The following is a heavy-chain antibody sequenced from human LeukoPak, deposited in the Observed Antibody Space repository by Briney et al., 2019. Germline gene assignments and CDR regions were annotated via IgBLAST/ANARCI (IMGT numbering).Heavy chain of an antibody. Sequence: PGGSLRLSCAASGFTFSSYAMHWVRQAPGQGLEWVSFIYSDNTHYSASVKGRFTISRDNAKNYLYLQMNSLRGEDTALYYCAKAGPYGSGSYYDYWGQGTLVTVSS. D-gene: IGHD3-10*01. V-gene: IGHV3-NL1*01. CDR3: AKAGPYGSGSYYDY. CDR2: IYSDNT. J-gene: IGHJ4*02. CDR1: GFTFSSYA.